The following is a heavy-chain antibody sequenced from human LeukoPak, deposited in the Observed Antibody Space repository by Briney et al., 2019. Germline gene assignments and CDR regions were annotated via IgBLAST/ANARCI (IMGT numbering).Heavy chain of an antibody. CDR1: GGSISSYY. V-gene: IGHV4-4*07. Sequence: PSETLSLTCTVSGGSISSYYWSWIRQPAGKGLEWIGRIYTSGSTNYNPSLKSRVTISVDKSKNQFSLKLSSVTAADTAVYYCVTDSSGYQSYWGQGTLVTVSS. J-gene: IGHJ4*02. CDR3: VTDSSGYQSY. D-gene: IGHD3-22*01. CDR2: IYTSGST.